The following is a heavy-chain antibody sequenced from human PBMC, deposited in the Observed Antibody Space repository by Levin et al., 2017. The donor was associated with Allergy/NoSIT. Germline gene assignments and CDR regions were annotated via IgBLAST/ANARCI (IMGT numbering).Heavy chain of an antibody. D-gene: IGHD6-19*01. CDR2: IKRKSDGGTT. V-gene: IGHV3-15*01. CDR1: GLTFSDDW. Sequence: SCAVSGLTFSDDWMNWDRQAPGKGLEWVGHIKRKSDGGTTAYAAPVKGRFTISRDDSKNTLYLQMDSLKTEDTALYYCTSDREMSSGQAFDYWSQGTLVTVSP. J-gene: IGHJ4*02. CDR3: TSDREMSSGQAFDY.